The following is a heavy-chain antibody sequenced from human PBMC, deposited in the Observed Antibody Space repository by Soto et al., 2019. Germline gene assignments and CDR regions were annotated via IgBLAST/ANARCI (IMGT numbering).Heavy chain of an antibody. CDR1: GFTFSSYA. CDR2: ISGSGGST. CDR3: AKDMDSGLIWFGYYFDY. D-gene: IGHD3-10*01. V-gene: IGHV3-23*01. J-gene: IGHJ4*02. Sequence: GGSLRLSCAASGFTFSSYAMSWVRQAPGKGLEWVSAISGSGGSTYYADSVKGRFTISRDNSKNTLYLQMNSLRAEDTAVYYCAKDMDSGLIWFGYYFDYWGQGTLVTVSS.